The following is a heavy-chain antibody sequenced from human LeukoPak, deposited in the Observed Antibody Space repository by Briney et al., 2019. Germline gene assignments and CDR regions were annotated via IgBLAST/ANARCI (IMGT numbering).Heavy chain of an antibody. D-gene: IGHD3-9*01. V-gene: IGHV1-2*02. Sequence: ASVKVSCKASGYTFTSYDINWVRQAPGQGLEWMGWINPNSGGTNYAQKFQGRVTMTRDTSISTAYMEPSRLRSDDTAVYYCAREFYDILTGSQGYLNYWGQGTLVTVSS. CDR3: AREFYDILTGSQGYLNY. CDR2: INPNSGGT. CDR1: GYTFTSYD. J-gene: IGHJ4*02.